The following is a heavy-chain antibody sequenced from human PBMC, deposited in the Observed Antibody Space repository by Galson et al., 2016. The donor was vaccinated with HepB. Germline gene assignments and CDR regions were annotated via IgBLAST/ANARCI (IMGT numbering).Heavy chain of an antibody. V-gene: IGHV4-39*01. CDR1: GGSISGNDYY. CDR2: ISHSGST. Sequence: SETLSLTCAVSGGSISGNDYYWGCIRQPPGKGLEWIGSISHSGSTYYNPSLKSRVTMSVDTSKNQFSLKLSSATATDTAVYYCARLKAYWPYYYDRSAFYPDAWGQGTLITVAA. J-gene: IGHJ5*02. D-gene: IGHD3-22*01. CDR3: ARLKAYWPYYYDRSAFYPDA.